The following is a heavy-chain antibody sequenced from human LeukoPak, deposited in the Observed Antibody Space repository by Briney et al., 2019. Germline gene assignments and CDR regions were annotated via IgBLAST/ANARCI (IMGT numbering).Heavy chain of an antibody. V-gene: IGHV3-11*04. CDR2: ITISGSTI. D-gene: IGHD2-21*02. Sequence: GGSLRLSCAASGFTFSDYYMSWIRQAPGKGLECVSYITISGSTIYYADSVRGRFTISRDNAKNSLYLQMNSLRAEDTAVYYCARAGHYYFDYWGQGTLVTVSS. CDR1: GFTFSDYY. J-gene: IGHJ4*02. CDR3: ARAGHYYFDY.